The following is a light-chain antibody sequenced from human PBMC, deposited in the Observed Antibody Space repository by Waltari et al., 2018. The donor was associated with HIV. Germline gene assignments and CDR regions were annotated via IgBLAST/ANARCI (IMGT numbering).Light chain of an antibody. CDR1: SSNIGNNY. CDR2: DNN. Sequence: QSVLTQPPSVSAAPGQKVTISCSGSSSNIGNNYVSWYQQLPGTAPKLLIYDNNKRPAGIPDRVSGSKSGTSATRGITGLQTGDEADYYCGTWDSSLSVVLFGGGTKLTVL. J-gene: IGLJ2*01. CDR3: GTWDSSLSVVL. V-gene: IGLV1-51*01.